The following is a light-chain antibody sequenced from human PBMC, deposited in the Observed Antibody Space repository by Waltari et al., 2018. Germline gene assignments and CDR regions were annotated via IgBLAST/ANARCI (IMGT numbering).Light chain of an antibody. J-gene: IGLJ2*01. Sequence: QSALTQPASVSGSPGQSITISCTGTSSHVGSYNLVSWYQQHPGKVPKLMIYEVSKRPSGISNRFSGSKSGNTASLTISGLQAEDEADYYCCSYVGSRIVVFGGGTKMTVL. CDR2: EVS. CDR1: SSHVGSYNL. V-gene: IGLV2-23*02. CDR3: CSYVGSRIVV.